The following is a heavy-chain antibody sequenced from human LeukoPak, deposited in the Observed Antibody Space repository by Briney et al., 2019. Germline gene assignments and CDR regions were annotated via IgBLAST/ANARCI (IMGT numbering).Heavy chain of an antibody. J-gene: IGHJ2*01. Sequence: PSETLSLTCTVSGVSISSYYWTWIRQPPGKGLEWIGNFNYSGSTKYNPSLKSRVTISVDTSKNQFSLKLSSVTAADTAVYYCARREEDYDSSGYYPYWYFDLWGRGTLVTVSS. V-gene: IGHV4-59*08. CDR3: ARREEDYDSSGYYPYWYFDL. D-gene: IGHD3-22*01. CDR2: FNYSGST. CDR1: GVSISSYY.